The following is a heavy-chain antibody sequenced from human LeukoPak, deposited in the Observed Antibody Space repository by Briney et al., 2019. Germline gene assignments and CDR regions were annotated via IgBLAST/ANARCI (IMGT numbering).Heavy chain of an antibody. Sequence: PGGSLRLSCAASGFTFRTYVMNWVRQAPGKGLEWVSTISDSGGSTYYAGSVKGRFTISRDNSKSTLYLQMNSLRAEDTAVYYCGRYYVMDVWGQGTSVTVSS. CDR3: GRYYVMDV. J-gene: IGHJ6*02. CDR2: ISDSGGST. CDR1: GFTFRTYV. V-gene: IGHV3-23*01.